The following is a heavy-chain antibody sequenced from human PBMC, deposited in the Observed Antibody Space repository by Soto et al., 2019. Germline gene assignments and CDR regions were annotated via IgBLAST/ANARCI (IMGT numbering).Heavy chain of an antibody. CDR1: GFTFDDYA. J-gene: IGHJ4*02. CDR2: ISWNSGSI. D-gene: IGHD2-21*02. Sequence: SLRLSCAASGFTFDDYAMHWVRQAPGKGLEWVSGISWNSGSIGYADSVKGRFTISRDNAKNSLYLQMNSLRAEDTALYYCAKSKGGDRPFDYWGQGTPVTVSS. V-gene: IGHV3-9*01. CDR3: AKSKGGDRPFDY.